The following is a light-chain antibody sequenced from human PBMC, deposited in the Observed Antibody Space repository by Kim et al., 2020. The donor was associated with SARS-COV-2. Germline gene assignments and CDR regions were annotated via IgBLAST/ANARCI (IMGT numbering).Light chain of an antibody. Sequence: ASLRDRVTITCRASQSISLYLNWYPQKPGKAPNLLISVASGLQSGVPSRFSGSGSGTEFTLTISSLQPEDFATYFCLQHNTYPITFGQGTRLEIK. CDR2: VAS. CDR1: QSISLY. CDR3: LQHNTYPIT. V-gene: IGKV1-17*01. J-gene: IGKJ5*01.